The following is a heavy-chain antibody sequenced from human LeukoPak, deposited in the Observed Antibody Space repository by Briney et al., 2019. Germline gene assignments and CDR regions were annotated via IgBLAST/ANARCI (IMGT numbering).Heavy chain of an antibody. V-gene: IGHV3-74*01. Sequence: GGSLRLSCAASGFTFSSYWMHWVRQAPGKGLVWVSRINSDGSSTSYADFVKGRFTISRDNAKNTLYLQMNSLRAEDTAVYYCAELGITMIGGVWGKGTTVTISS. CDR3: AELGITMIGGV. D-gene: IGHD3-10*02. CDR1: GFTFSSYW. J-gene: IGHJ6*04. CDR2: INSDGSST.